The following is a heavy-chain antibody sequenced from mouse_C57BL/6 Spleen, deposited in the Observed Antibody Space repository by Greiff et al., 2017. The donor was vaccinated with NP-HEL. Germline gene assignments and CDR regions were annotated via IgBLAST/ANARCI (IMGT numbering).Heavy chain of an antibody. Sequence: EVQLVESEGGLVQPGSSMKLSCTASGFTFSDYYMAWVRQVPEKGLEWVANINYDGSSTYYLDSLKSRFIISRDNAKNILYLQMSSLKSEDTATYYCARYFYDYDGVDYWGQGTTLTVSS. V-gene: IGHV5-16*01. CDR3: ARYFYDYDGVDY. D-gene: IGHD2-4*01. J-gene: IGHJ2*01. CDR2: INYDGSST. CDR1: GFTFSDYY.